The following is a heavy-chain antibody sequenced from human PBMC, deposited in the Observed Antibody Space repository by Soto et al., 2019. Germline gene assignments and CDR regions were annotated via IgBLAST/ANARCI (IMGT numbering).Heavy chain of an antibody. J-gene: IGHJ4*01. CDR2: ISASDGST. CDR1: GFTFNRYV. V-gene: IGHV3-23*01. CDR3: AKEVEVAGDLDY. D-gene: IGHD6-19*01. Sequence: EVQLLESGGGLVQPGGSLRLSCAASGFTFNRYVMNWVRQAPGKGLEWVSVISASDGSTYYADSVKGRFTISRDDSKNTMYLQMASLRPEDTAVYYCAKEVEVAGDLDYWGHGTLVIVSS.